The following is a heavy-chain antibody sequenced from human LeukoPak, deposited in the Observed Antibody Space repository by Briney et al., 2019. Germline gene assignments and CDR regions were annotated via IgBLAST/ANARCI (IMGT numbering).Heavy chain of an antibody. Sequence: GGSLQLSCKGSGYSFTSYWISWVRQMPGKGLEWMGRIDPSDSYTNYSPPFQGHVTISADKSISTAYLQWSSLKASDTAMYYCASEGSIAAAGTDYWGQGTLVTVSS. CDR2: IDPSDSYT. J-gene: IGHJ4*02. V-gene: IGHV5-10-1*01. CDR1: GYSFTSYW. CDR3: ASEGSIAAAGTDY. D-gene: IGHD6-13*01.